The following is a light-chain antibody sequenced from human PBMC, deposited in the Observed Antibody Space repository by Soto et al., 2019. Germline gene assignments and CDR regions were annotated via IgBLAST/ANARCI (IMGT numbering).Light chain of an antibody. CDR3: QQRSNWPIT. J-gene: IGKJ5*01. CDR2: DAS. V-gene: IGKV3-11*01. CDR1: QSVSSY. Sequence: EIVLTQSPVTLSLSPGERATLSCRASQSVSSYLAWYQQKPGQPPRLLIYDASNRATGIPARFSASGSGTDFTLTISSLEPEDFAVYYCQQRSNWPITFGQGTRLEIK.